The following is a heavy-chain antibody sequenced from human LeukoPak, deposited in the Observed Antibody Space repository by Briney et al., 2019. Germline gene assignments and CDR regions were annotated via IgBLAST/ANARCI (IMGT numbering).Heavy chain of an antibody. CDR2: ISGSGGRT. D-gene: IGHD6-19*01. J-gene: IGHJ6*03. CDR3: ARDRPWLGNYYYYMDV. V-gene: IGHV3-23*01. CDR1: GFTFRSYA. Sequence: QTGGSLRLSCAASGFTFRSYAMSWVRQAPGKGLEWVSAISGSGGRTYYADSVKGRFTISRDNSKNTLYLQMNSLRAEDTAVYYCARDRPWLGNYYYYMDVWGKGTTVTVSS.